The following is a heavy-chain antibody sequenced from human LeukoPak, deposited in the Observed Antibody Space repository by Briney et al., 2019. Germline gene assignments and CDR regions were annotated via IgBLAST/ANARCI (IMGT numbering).Heavy chain of an antibody. CDR3: AESLWFGELIRAKTDY. V-gene: IGHV3-23*01. CDR1: GFTFSSYA. CDR2: ISGSGGST. D-gene: IGHD3-10*01. Sequence: GGSLRLSCAASGFTFSSYAMSWVRQAPGKGLEWVSAISGSGGSTYYADSVKGRFTISRDNSKNTLYLQMNSLRAEDTAVYYCAESLWFGELIRAKTDYWGQGTLVTVSS. J-gene: IGHJ4*02.